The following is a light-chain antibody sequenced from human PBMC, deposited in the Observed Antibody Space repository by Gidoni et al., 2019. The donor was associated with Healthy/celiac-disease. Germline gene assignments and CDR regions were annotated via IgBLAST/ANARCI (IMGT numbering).Light chain of an antibody. Sequence: DIQMTQSPSTLYASVGDRVTITCRASQSISSWLAWYQQKPGKAPKLLIYKASSLESGVPSRFSGSGSGTEFTLTISSLQPDDFATYYCQQYNSYSPTFXQXTKLEIK. CDR1: QSISSW. CDR3: QQYNSYSPT. V-gene: IGKV1-5*03. J-gene: IGKJ2*01. CDR2: KAS.